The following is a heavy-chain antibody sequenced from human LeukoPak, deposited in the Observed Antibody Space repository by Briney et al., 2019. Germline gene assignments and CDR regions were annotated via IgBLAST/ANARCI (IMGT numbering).Heavy chain of an antibody. CDR3: ARAGTIFGVALDY. V-gene: IGHV3-7*01. Sequence: PGGSLRLSCVTSGLTFSKFWMSWARQAPGKGLEWVANINEDGGEKHYVDSVRDRFTISRDNTKNSLYLQMNSLRAEDTAVYYCARAGTIFGVALDYWGQGTLVTVSS. CDR1: GLTFSKFW. J-gene: IGHJ4*02. D-gene: IGHD3-3*01. CDR2: INEDGGEK.